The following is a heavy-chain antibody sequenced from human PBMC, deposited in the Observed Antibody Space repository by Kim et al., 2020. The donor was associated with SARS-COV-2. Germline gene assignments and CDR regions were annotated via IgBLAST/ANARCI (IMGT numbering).Heavy chain of an antibody. CDR2: IYYSGST. Sequence: SETLSLTCTVSGGSISSGGYYWSWIRQHPGKGLEWIGYIYYSGSTYYNPSLKSRVTISVDTSKNQFSLKLSSVTAADTAVYYCARGGIQLWFSDGPTYFDYWGQGTLVTVSS. CDR3: ARGGIQLWFSDGPTYFDY. V-gene: IGHV4-31*03. CDR1: GGSISSGGYY. D-gene: IGHD5-18*01. J-gene: IGHJ4*02.